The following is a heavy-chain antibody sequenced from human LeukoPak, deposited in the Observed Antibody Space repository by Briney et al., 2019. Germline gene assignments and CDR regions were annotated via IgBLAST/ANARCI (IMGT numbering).Heavy chain of an antibody. J-gene: IGHJ4*02. CDR3: ARGGYQLLWY. CDR2: IKQDGSEK. V-gene: IGHV3-7*04. D-gene: IGHD2-2*01. Sequence: GGSLRLSCAASGFTFSTYWMSWVRQAPGTGLEWVASIKQDGSEKSYVDSVKGRFTISRDNAKNSLYLQMNSLRAEDTAVYYCARGGYQLLWYWGQGTLITVSS. CDR1: GFTFSTYW.